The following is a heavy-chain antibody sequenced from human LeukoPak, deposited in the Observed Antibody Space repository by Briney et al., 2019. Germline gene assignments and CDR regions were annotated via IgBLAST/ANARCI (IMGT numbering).Heavy chain of an antibody. D-gene: IGHD6-19*01. CDR2: INPNSGGT. Sequence: ASVKVSCKASGYTFTDYHIHWVRQAPGQGLEWMGWINPNSGGTNYAQNFQGRVTMTRDTPISTAYMELSRLTSDDMAVYYCAREIAVTGTKAFDVWGQGTMVTVSS. V-gene: IGHV1-2*02. CDR3: AREIAVTGTKAFDV. J-gene: IGHJ3*01. CDR1: GYTFTDYH.